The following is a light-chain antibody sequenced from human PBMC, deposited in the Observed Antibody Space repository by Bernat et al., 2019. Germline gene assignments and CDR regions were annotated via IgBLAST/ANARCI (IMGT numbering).Light chain of an antibody. J-gene: IGKJ1*01. V-gene: IGKV1-5*03. CDR3: QQYNSYSGT. CDR1: QSISSG. CDR2: QAS. Sequence: DIQMTQSPSTLSASVGDRVTITCRASQSISSGLAWYQQKPGRGPKLLIYQASTLESGVPSRFSGSGSGTEFTLTLSSLQPDDFGTYYCQQYNSYSGTFGQGTKVDIK.